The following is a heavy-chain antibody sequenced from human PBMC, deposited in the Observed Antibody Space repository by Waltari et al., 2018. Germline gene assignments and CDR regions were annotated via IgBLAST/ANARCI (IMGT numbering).Heavy chain of an antibody. CDR1: GGPISSSSYH. CDR2: IDYSGRT. D-gene: IGHD6-19*01. V-gene: IGHV4-39*07. J-gene: IGHJ5*02. CDR3: ARAPGRAVAVNWFDP. Sequence: QLQLQESGPGLVKPSETLSLTCTVSGGPISSSSYHWGWIRQPPGTGLEGIGSIDYSGRTILNPSLKSRVTIAVDTSKNQFSLKRSAVTAADTAVYYGARAPGRAVAVNWFDPWGQGTLVTVSS.